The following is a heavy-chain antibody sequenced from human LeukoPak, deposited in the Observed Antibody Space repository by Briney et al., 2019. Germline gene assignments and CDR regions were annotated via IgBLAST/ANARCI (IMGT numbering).Heavy chain of an antibody. V-gene: IGHV5-51*01. Sequence: GESLKISCQASGYSFTSYWIGWVRQMPGKGLGWMGLIYPGDSDTRYSPSFQGQVTISADKSITTAHLQWNSLKASDTAMYYCARLGYCSNGVCSNLDYWGQGTLVTVSS. CDR1: GYSFTSYW. CDR2: IYPGDSDT. CDR3: ARLGYCSNGVCSNLDY. D-gene: IGHD2-8*01. J-gene: IGHJ4*02.